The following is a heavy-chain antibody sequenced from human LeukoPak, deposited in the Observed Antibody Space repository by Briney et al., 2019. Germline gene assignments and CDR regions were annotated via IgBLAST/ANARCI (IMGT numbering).Heavy chain of an antibody. Sequence: GRSLRLSCAASGFTFSSFAMHWVCQAPGKGLEWVAVISLNGGDTNYAGSVKGRFTISRDNSKNTLYLQMNSLRAEDTAVYYCARDPTTRSNRAQFYSDYWGQGTLVIVSS. J-gene: IGHJ4*02. CDR2: ISLNGGDT. V-gene: IGHV3-30*04. CDR3: ARDPTTRSNRAQFYSDY. CDR1: GFTFSSFA. D-gene: IGHD4-17*01.